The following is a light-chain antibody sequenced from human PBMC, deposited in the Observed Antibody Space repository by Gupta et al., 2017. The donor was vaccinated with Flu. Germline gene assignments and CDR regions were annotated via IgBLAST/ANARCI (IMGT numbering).Light chain of an antibody. J-gene: IGLJ1*01. CDR1: KWGDKY. CDR3: QAWDSSALYV. Sequence: SYELTQPPSVSVSPGQTASITCSGDKWGDKYACWYQQKPGQSPVLVIYQDSKRPSGIPERFSGSNSGNTATLTISGTKAMDEADYYCQAWDSSALYVFGTGTKVTVL. CDR2: QDS. V-gene: IGLV3-1*01.